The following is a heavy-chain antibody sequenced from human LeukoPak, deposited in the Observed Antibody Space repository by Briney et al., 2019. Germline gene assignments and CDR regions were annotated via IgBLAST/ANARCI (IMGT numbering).Heavy chain of an antibody. D-gene: IGHD2-2*01. V-gene: IGHV3-30*02. J-gene: IGHJ4*02. Sequence: GGSLRLSCAASGFTFSSYGMHWVRQAPGKGLEWVAFIRYDGSNKYYADSVKGRFTISRDNSKNTLYLQMNSLRAEDTAVYYCAKGALGYCSSTSCPSGLDFDYWGQGTLVTVSS. CDR1: GFTFSSYG. CDR3: AKGALGYCSSTSCPSGLDFDY. CDR2: IRYDGSNK.